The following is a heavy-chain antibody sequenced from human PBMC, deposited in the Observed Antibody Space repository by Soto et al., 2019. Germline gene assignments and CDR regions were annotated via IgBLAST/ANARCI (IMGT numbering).Heavy chain of an antibody. J-gene: IGHJ5*02. CDR1: GGSISSSNW. V-gene: IGHV4-4*02. CDR2: IYHSGST. CDR3: ARDRMAAAGTDWFDP. Sequence: SETLSLTCAVSGGSISSSNWWSWVRQPPGKGLEWIGEIYHSGSTNYNPSLKSRVTISVDKSKNQFSLKLSSVTAADTAVYYCARDRMAAAGTDWFDPWGQGTLVTVSS. D-gene: IGHD6-13*01.